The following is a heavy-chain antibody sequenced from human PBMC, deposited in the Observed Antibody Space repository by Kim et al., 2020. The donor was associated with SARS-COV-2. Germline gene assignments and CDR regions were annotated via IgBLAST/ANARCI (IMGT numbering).Heavy chain of an antibody. CDR1: GFIFNNYA. V-gene: IGHV3-23*01. D-gene: IGHD2-15*01. J-gene: IGHJ4*02. CDR3: AKEISGVSKGSFDK. Sequence: GGSLRLSCAASGFIFNNYAINWVRQAPGKGLERVSGVTGSGASTHYADSVKGRFTISRDNSKNTVYLQMNSLRAEDTAVYYCAKEISGVSKGSFDKWGQGTLVTVSS. CDR2: VTGSGAST.